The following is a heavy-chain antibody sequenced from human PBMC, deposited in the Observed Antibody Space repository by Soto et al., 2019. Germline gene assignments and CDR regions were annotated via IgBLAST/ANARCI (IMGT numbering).Heavy chain of an antibody. J-gene: IGHJ4*02. CDR1: GFTFSSYA. Sequence: GGSLRLSCAASGFTFSSYAMSWVRQAPGKGLEWVSAISGSGGSTYYADSVKGRFTISRDNSKNTLYLQMNSLRAEDTAVYYCAKDQDFTIFGVVITGYYFDYWGQGTLVTVSS. V-gene: IGHV3-23*01. CDR2: ISGSGGST. CDR3: AKDQDFTIFGVVITGYYFDY. D-gene: IGHD3-3*01.